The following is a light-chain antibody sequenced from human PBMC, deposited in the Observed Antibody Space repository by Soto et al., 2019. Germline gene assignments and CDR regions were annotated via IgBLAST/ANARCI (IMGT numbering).Light chain of an antibody. CDR3: QSYDNSLSASV. V-gene: IGLV1-40*01. CDR1: SSNIGAGHV. J-gene: IGLJ2*01. CDR2: GSS. Sequence: QSVLTQPPSVSGAPGQRVTNSCTGSSSNIGAGHVVHWYQQFPGRAPNLLIYGSSNRPSGVPDRFSGSKSGTSASLAITGLQAEDEADYYCQSYDNSLSASVFGGGTKLTVL.